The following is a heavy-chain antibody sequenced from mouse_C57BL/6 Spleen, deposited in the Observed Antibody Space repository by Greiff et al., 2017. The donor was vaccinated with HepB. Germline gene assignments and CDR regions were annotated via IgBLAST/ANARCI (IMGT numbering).Heavy chain of an antibody. Sequence: VMLVESGAELVRPGASVKLSCKASGYTFTDYYINWVKQRPGQGLEWIARIYPGSGNTYYNEKFKGKATLIAEKSSSTAYMQLSSLTSEDSAVYFCARGNSYAMYYWGQGTSVTVAS. J-gene: IGHJ4*01. CDR3: ARGNSYAMYY. CDR2: IYPGSGNT. V-gene: IGHV1-76*01. CDR1: GYTFTDYY.